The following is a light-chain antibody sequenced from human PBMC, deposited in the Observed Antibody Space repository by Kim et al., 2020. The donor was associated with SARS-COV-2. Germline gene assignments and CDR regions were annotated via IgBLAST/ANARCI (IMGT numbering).Light chain of an antibody. CDR2: EDN. CDR1: GTKY. V-gene: IGLV3-1*01. Sequence: GTKYACWYQKKPGQSPVLVIYEDNKRPSGIPERFSGSNSGTTATLIISGTQAMDEADYFCQTWDSSTAVFGAGTKVTVL. CDR3: QTWDSSTAV. J-gene: IGLJ2*01.